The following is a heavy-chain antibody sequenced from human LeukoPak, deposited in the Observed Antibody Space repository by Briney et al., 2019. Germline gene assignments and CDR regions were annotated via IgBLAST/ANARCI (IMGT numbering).Heavy chain of an antibody. V-gene: IGHV3-66*01. D-gene: IGHD3-3*01. CDR2: IYSGGST. CDR1: GFTVSSNY. J-gene: IGHJ4*02. Sequence: SGGSLRLSCAASGFTVSSNYMSWVRQAPGKGLEWVSVIYSGGSTYYADSVKGRFTISRDNSKNTLYLQMNSLRAEDTAVYYCARTYYDFWSGYYYFEYWGQGTLVTV. CDR3: ARTYYDFWSGYYYFEY.